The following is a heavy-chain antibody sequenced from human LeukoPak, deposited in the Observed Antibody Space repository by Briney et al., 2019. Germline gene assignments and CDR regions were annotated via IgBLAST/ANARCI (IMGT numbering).Heavy chain of an antibody. V-gene: IGHV1-18*01. D-gene: IGHD6-19*01. CDR1: GYTFPSYA. J-gene: IGHJ6*02. CDR3: EYGGSPYSSGSLDV. Sequence: GASVKVSCKPSGYTFPSYAISWVRQAPGQGLEWMGWISAYNGNTKFAQNLQGRVTLTTDTSTSTAYMELRSLRSDDTAVYSREYGGSPYSSGSLDVWGQGTTVTVSS. CDR2: ISAYNGNT.